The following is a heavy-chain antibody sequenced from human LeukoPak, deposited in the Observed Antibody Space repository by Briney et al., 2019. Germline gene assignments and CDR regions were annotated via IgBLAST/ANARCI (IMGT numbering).Heavy chain of an antibody. V-gene: IGHV4-59*01. D-gene: IGHD3-3*01. CDR1: GGSISSYY. Sequence: SETLSLTCTVSGGSISSYYWSWIRQPPGKGVEWIGYMYYSGSTSYNRSLKSRVTISVDTSKNQFSLKLTSVTAADTAVYYCASFPGTSRFQYWGQGTLVTVSS. J-gene: IGHJ4*02. CDR2: MYYSGST. CDR3: ASFPGTSRFQY.